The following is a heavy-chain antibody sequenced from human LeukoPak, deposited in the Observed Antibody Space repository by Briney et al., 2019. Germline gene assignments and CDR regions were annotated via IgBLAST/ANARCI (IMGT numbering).Heavy chain of an antibody. CDR2: MNPNSGNT. V-gene: IGHV1-8*03. CDR1: GYTFTSYD. D-gene: IGHD3-22*01. Sequence: GASVKVSCKASGYTFTSYDINWVRQATGQGLEWMGWMNPNSGNTGYAQKFQGRVTITRNTSISTAYMELSSLRSEDTAVYYCAKGAEEGVVITSVYYYYMDVWGKGTTVAISS. CDR3: AKGAEEGVVITSVYYYYMDV. J-gene: IGHJ6*03.